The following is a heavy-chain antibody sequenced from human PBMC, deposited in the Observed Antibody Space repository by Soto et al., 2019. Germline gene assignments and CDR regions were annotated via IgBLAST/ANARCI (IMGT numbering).Heavy chain of an antibody. V-gene: IGHV1-24*01. CDR2: FDPEDGET. J-gene: IGHJ6*02. CDR3: ATGRVGATYYYYGMDV. CDR1: GYTLTELS. Sequence: ASVKVSCKVSGYTLTELSMHWVRQAPGKGLEWMGDFDPEDGETIYAQKFQGRVTMTEDTSTDTAYMELSSLRSEDTAVYYCATGRVGATYYYYGMDVWGQGTTVTVSS. D-gene: IGHD1-26*01.